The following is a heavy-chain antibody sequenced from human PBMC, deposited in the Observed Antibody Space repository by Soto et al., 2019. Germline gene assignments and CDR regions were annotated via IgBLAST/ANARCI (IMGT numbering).Heavy chain of an antibody. CDR2: TRDKARGYST. D-gene: IGHD3-10*01. J-gene: IGHJ4*02. CDR3: VRAFRPQSGDPYLDS. Sequence: EVQLVESGGGLVQPGGSLRLSCAASGFTFSDHYMDWVRQAPGKGLEWVGRTRDKARGYSTEYAASVKDRFTVSRDVSRNSLYLQMNSLKTEDTAMYYCVRAFRPQSGDPYLDSWGQGTLVTVPS. CDR1: GFTFSDHY. V-gene: IGHV3-72*01.